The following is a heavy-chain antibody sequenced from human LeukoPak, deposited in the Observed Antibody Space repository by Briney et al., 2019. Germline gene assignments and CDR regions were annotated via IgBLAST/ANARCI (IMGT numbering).Heavy chain of an antibody. J-gene: IGHJ6*02. CDR2: ISAYNGNT. CDR1: GYTFTSYG. D-gene: IGHD2-21*01. Sequence: ASVKVSCKASGYTFTSYGISWVRQAPGQGLEWMGWISAYNGNTNYAQKLQGRVTMTTDTSTSTAYMELRSLRSDDTAVYYCASPIVVEAYYYGMDVWGQGTTVTVSS. CDR3: ASPIVVEAYYYGMDV. V-gene: IGHV1-18*01.